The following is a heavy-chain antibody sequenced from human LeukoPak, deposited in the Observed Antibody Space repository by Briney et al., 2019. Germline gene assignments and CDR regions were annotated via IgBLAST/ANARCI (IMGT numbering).Heavy chain of an antibody. CDR1: GYTYTSYG. D-gene: IGHD3-10*01. J-gene: IGHJ4*02. V-gene: IGHV1-18*04. CDR3: ARDRAWYYGSGVDY. Sequence: PSVKVSCKASGYTYTSYGISWVRQAPGPGLEWMGWISAYNGNTNYAQKLQGRVTMTTDTSTSTAYMELRSLRSDDTAVYYCARDRAWYYGSGVDYWGQGTLVTVSS. CDR2: ISAYNGNT.